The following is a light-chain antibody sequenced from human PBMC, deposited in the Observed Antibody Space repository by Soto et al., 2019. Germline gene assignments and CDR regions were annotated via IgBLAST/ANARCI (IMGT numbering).Light chain of an antibody. Sequence: EFVLKQSPATLSLSPRERAILSCRASQSVAGSLAWYQQKPGQAPRLLIYDISTRAAAIPARFSGSGSGTDFTLTVICLEPEDIALYYCQPRCNRITLGQGARLEI. V-gene: IGKV3-11*01. J-gene: IGKJ5*01. CDR3: QPRCNRIT. CDR2: DIS. CDR1: QSVAGS.